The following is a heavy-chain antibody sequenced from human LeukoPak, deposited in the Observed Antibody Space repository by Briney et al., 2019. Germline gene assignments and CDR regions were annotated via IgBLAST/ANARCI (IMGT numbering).Heavy chain of an antibody. CDR3: AKGGEYNWNYVYYYYYMDV. CDR1: GGSISSYY. Sequence: SETLSLTCTVSGGSISSYYWSWIRQPPGKGLEGMGYIYYSGSTNYNPSLKSRVTISVDTSKNQFSLKLSSVTAADTAVYYCAKGGEYNWNYVYYYYYMDVWGKGTTVTVSS. CDR2: IYYSGST. D-gene: IGHD1-7*01. V-gene: IGHV4-59*01. J-gene: IGHJ6*03.